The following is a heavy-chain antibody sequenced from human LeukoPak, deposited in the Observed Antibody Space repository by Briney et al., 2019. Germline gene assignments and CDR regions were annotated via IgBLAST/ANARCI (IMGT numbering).Heavy chain of an antibody. CDR1: GFTFISYS. CDR3: AKGALEWLLGIDY. Sequence: GGSLRLSCAASGFTFISYSMNWVRQAPGKGLEWVSSISSTSTYLYYADSVKGRFTISRDNAKNTLYLQMNSLRAEDTAVYYCAKGALEWLLGIDYWGQGTLVTVSS. D-gene: IGHD3-3*01. V-gene: IGHV3-21*01. J-gene: IGHJ4*02. CDR2: ISSTSTYL.